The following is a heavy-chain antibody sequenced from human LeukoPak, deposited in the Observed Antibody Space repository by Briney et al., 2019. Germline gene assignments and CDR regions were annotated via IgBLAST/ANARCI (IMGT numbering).Heavy chain of an antibody. V-gene: IGHV1-46*01. Sequence: ASVTVSCKASGYTFTSYYMHWVRQAPGQGLEWMGIINPSGGSTSYAQKFQGRVTMTRDTSTSTVYMELSSLRSEDTAVYYCARAITIFGVTIPDGMDVWGQGTTVSVSS. CDR1: GYTFTSYY. J-gene: IGHJ6*02. CDR3: ARAITIFGVTIPDGMDV. D-gene: IGHD3-3*01. CDR2: INPSGGST.